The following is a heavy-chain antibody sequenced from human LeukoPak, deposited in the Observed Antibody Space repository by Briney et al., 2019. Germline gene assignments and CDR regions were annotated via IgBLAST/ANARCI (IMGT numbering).Heavy chain of an antibody. J-gene: IGHJ2*01. CDR2: ISYDGSNK. V-gene: IGHV3-30*18. CDR1: GFTSSSYG. Sequence: PGGSLRLSCAASGFTSSSYGMNWGRQAPAKGQELEAVISYDGSNKYYAESVKGRVTVSGDNSRNTLYLQMNSLRAEDTSVYYCAKDRDIVVVPGGIRQGLDEGGRETVV. D-gene: IGHD2-2*01. CDR3: AKDRDIVVVPGGIRQGLDE.